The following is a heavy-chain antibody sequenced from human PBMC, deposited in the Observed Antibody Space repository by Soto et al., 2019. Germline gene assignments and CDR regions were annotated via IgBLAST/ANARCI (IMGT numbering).Heavy chain of an antibody. D-gene: IGHD2-2*01. J-gene: IGHJ4*02. Sequence: SETLSLTCAVYGGSFSDYSWTWIRQPPGKGLEWIGYIYYSGSTNYNPSLKSRVTISVDTSKNQFSLKLSSVTAADTAVYYCARLVVVPAAMEVYFDYWGQGTLVTVS. CDR1: GGSFSDYS. V-gene: IGHV4-59*01. CDR3: ARLVVVPAAMEVYFDY. CDR2: IYYSGST.